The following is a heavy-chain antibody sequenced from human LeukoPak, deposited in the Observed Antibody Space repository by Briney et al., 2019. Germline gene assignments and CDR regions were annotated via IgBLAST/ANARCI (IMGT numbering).Heavy chain of an antibody. J-gene: IGHJ4*02. CDR3: AGGSDDWFPSPFDY. V-gene: IGHV3-30*03. Sequence: GGSLRLSCAASGFTFSACPMHWVRQAPGKGLEWVAIISYDGSSKFYADSVKGRFTISRDNSKNTLYLQVNSLRAADTAVYYCAGGSDDWFPSPFDYWGQGTLVTVSS. CDR1: GFTFSACP. CDR2: ISYDGSSK. D-gene: IGHD3-9*01.